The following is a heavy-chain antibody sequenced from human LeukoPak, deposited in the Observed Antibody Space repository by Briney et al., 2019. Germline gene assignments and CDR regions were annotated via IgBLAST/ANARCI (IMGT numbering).Heavy chain of an antibody. CDR2: ISGSGGST. V-gene: IGHV3-23*01. CDR3: AKWGSGSPSDGMDV. CDR1: GFTFSSYA. D-gene: IGHD3-10*01. Sequence: GGSEGLSCAASGFTFSSYAMSWVRQAPGKGLEWVSAISGSGGSTYSADSVQGRFTISRDNSKNTLYLQMNSLRAEDTAVYYCAKWGSGSPSDGMDVWGPGTTRSVSS. J-gene: IGHJ6*02.